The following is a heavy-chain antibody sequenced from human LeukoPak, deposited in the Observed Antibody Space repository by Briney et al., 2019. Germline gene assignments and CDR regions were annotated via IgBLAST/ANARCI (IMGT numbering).Heavy chain of an antibody. CDR2: INHSGST. J-gene: IGHJ4*02. V-gene: IGHV4-34*01. Sequence: PGGSLRLSCAASGFTFSDYYMSWIRQPPGKGLEWIGEINHSGSTNYNPSLKSRVTISVDTSKNQFSLKLSSVTAADTAVYYCASVITMIVVDWGQGTLVTVSS. D-gene: IGHD3-22*01. CDR1: GFTFSDYY. CDR3: ASVITMIVVD.